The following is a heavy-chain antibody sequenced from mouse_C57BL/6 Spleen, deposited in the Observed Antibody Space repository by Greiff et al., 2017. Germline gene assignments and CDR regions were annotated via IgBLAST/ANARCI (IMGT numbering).Heavy chain of an antibody. CDR2: ISSGGDYI. J-gene: IGHJ4*01. Sequence: EVKLLESGEGLVKPGGSLTLSCAASGFTFSSYAMSWVRQTPEKRLEWVADISSGGDYIYYADTVKGRFTISRDNARNTLYLQISSLKSEDTAMYYCTRIPLPHYAMDYWGQGTSVTVSS. D-gene: IGHD2-1*01. V-gene: IGHV5-9-1*02. CDR3: TRIPLPHYAMDY. CDR1: GFTFSSYA.